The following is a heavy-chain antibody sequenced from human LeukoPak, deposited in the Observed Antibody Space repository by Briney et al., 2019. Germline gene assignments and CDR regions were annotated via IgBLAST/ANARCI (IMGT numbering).Heavy chain of an antibody. V-gene: IGHV4-61*02. D-gene: IGHD1-26*01. CDR3: AGLADSVGATMYTFNV. CDR1: GGSISSGTYY. J-gene: IGHJ3*01. CDR2: IYGSGST. Sequence: SQTLSLTCTVSGGSISSGTYYWSWIGQPAGKELEWIGRIYGSGSTNYNPSLKSRVTISLDTSKNHFSLKLSSVTAADTAVYYCAGLADSVGATMYTFNVWGQGTMVTVSS.